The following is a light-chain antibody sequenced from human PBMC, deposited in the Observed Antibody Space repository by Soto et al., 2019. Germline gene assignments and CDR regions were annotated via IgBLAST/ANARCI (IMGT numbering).Light chain of an antibody. J-gene: IGLJ1*01. CDR1: SSDVGAYNY. CDR3: CTFAGRTFV. V-gene: IGLV2-11*01. CDR2: DVN. Sequence: QPVLTQPRSVSGSPGQSVTVSCTGTSSDVGAYNYVAWYQQHPGKVPKLMISDVNKRPSGVPDRFSGSKSGNTASLTISGLRSEDEADYYCCTFAGRTFVFGTGTKLTVL.